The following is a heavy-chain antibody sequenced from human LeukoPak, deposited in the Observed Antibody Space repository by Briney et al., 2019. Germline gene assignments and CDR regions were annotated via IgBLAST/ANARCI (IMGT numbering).Heavy chain of an antibody. CDR1: GGSISSGDYY. J-gene: IGHJ4*02. Sequence: SETLSLTCTVSGGSISSGDYYWSWIRQPPGKGLEWIGNIYYSGSTSYNPSLKSRVTISVDTSKNHFSLRLSSVTAADTAVYYCARFLSDSSGYYTTPFDYWGQGTLVTVSS. CDR2: IYYSGST. CDR3: ARFLSDSSGYYTTPFDY. D-gene: IGHD3-22*01. V-gene: IGHV4-30-4*01.